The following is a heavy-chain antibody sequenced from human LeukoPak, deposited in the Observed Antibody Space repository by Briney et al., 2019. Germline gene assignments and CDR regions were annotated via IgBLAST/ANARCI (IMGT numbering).Heavy chain of an antibody. CDR1: GFTFSSYG. J-gene: IGHJ4*02. CDR3: AKTNGYYDY. V-gene: IGHV3-23*01. D-gene: IGHD3-22*01. CDR2: ISGSGGNT. Sequence: GGSLRLSCAASGFTFSSYGMSWVRPAPGKGLEWVSSISGSGGNTYYADSVKGRFTISRDNSKSTVYLQMNSLRAEDTAVYHCAKTNGYYDYWGQGTLVTVSS.